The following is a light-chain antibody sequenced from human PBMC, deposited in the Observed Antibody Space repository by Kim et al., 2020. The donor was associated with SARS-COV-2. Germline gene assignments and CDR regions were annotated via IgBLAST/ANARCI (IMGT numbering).Light chain of an antibody. CDR1: NIEKRN. CDR3: QVWDGRAVV. V-gene: IGLV3-9*01. J-gene: IGLJ2*01. Sequence: VALGHTARMTCGGDNIEKRNVHWYQQRPGQAPILVIYRDSKRPSGIPERVSGSNSGNTATLTISRVQAGDEADYYCQVWDGRAVVFGGGTQLTVL. CDR2: RDS.